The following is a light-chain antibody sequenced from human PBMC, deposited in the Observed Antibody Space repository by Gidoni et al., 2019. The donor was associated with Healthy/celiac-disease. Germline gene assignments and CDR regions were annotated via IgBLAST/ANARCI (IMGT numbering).Light chain of an antibody. Sequence: DIQMTQSPSTLSASVGDRVTITCRASQSISSWLAWYQQKPGKAPKLLIYKASSLESGVPSRFSGSGSGTEFTLTISILQPDDSATYYCQQYNSYWTFGQGTKVPIK. J-gene: IGKJ1*01. V-gene: IGKV1-5*03. CDR1: QSISSW. CDR2: KAS. CDR3: QQYNSYWT.